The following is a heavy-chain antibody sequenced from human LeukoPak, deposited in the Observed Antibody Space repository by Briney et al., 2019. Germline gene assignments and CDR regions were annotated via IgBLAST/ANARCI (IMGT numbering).Heavy chain of an antibody. V-gene: IGHV3-9*01. CDR2: ISWNSGSI. CDR3: AKEWCTNGACSFDY. CDR1: GFTFDDYA. D-gene: IGHD2-8*01. Sequence: LRLSCAASGFTFDDYAMHWVRQAPGKGLEWVSGISWNSGSIGYADSVKGRFTISRDNTKNSLYLQMNSLRAEDTALYYCAKEWCTNGACSFDYWGQGTLVTVSS. J-gene: IGHJ4*02.